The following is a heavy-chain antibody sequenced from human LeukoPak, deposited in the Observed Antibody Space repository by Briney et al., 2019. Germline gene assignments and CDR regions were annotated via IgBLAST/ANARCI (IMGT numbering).Heavy chain of an antibody. J-gene: IGHJ1*01. D-gene: IGHD3-22*01. CDR1: GGTFSSYA. V-gene: IGHV1-69*05. Sequence: GASVKVSCKASGGTFSSYAISWVRQAPGQGLEWMGRIIPIFGTANYAQKFQGRVTITTDESTSTAYVELSSLRSEDTAVYYCARVQYYDSSGYYRAEYFQHWGQGTLVTVSS. CDR2: IIPIFGTA. CDR3: ARVQYYDSSGYYRAEYFQH.